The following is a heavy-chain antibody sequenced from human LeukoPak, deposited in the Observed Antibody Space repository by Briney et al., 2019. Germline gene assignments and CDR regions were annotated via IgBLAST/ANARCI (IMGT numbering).Heavy chain of an antibody. CDR2: ISTSSTYI. Sequence: PGGSLRVSCAASGFTLSSYSMNWVRQAPGKGLEWVSSISTSSTYIYYADSVKGRFTISRDNAKNSLYLQMNSLRAEDTAVYYCARDPPFIIGTTFLYYWGQGTLVTVSS. J-gene: IGHJ4*02. CDR3: ARDPPFIIGTTFLYY. D-gene: IGHD1-20*01. CDR1: GFTLSSYS. V-gene: IGHV3-21*01.